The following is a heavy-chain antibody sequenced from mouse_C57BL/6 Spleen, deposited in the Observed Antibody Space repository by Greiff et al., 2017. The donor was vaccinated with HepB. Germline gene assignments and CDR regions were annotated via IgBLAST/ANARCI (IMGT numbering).Heavy chain of an antibody. Sequence: QVQLKESGAELARPGASVKLSCKASGYTFTSYGISWVKQRTGQGLEWIGEIYPRSGNTYYNEKFKGKATLTADKSSSTAYMELRSLTSEDSAVYFCARGGTTAVYWYFDVWGTGTTVTVSS. V-gene: IGHV1-81*01. J-gene: IGHJ1*03. CDR2: IYPRSGNT. CDR3: ARGGTTAVYWYFDV. D-gene: IGHD1-2*01. CDR1: GYTFTSYG.